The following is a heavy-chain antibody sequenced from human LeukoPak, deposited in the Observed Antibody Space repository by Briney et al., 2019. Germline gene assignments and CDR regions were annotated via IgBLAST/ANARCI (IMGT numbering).Heavy chain of an antibody. CDR2: IYYSGST. V-gene: IGHV4-30-4*08. Sequence: SETLSLTCAVYGGSFSGYYWSWIRQPPGKGLEWIGYIYYSGSTYYNPSLKSRVTISVDTSKNQFSMKLSSVTAADTAVYYCAGHYEHFDYWGQGTLVTVSS. J-gene: IGHJ4*02. CDR3: AGHYEHFDY. D-gene: IGHD4-17*01. CDR1: GGSFSGYY.